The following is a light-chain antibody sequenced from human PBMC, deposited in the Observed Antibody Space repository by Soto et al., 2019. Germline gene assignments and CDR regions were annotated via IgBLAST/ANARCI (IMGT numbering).Light chain of an antibody. CDR1: QSLDNRY. CDR3: QHSSA. CDR2: EIS. J-gene: IGKJ1*01. Sequence: IVLTQSPGTLSLSPGERATLTCRASQSLDNRYLAWYQQKPGQAPRLLMSEISRRATGIPDRFSGSGSWTDFTLTISRREPEDFELYYCQHSSAFGQGTKVEIK. V-gene: IGKV3-20*01.